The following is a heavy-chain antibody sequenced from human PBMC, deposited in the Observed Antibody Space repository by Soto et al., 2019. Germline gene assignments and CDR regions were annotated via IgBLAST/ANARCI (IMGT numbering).Heavy chain of an antibody. CDR2: ISSSSSYI. V-gene: IGHV3-21*01. Sequence: EVQLVESGGGLVKPGGSLRLSCAASGFTFSSYSMNWVRQAPGKGLEWVSSISSSSSYIYYADSVKGRFTISRDNAKNSLYLQMNSLRAEDTAVYYCASLTIALVPWFDPWGQGTLVTVSS. CDR3: ASLTIALVPWFDP. CDR1: GFTFSSYS. D-gene: IGHD6-6*01. J-gene: IGHJ5*02.